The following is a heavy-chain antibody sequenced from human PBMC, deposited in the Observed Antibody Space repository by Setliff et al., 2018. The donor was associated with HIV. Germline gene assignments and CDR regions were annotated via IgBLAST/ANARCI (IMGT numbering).Heavy chain of an antibody. CDR2: IYYSGST. D-gene: IGHD6-13*01. V-gene: IGHV4-31*03. CDR3: ARGLIAATGTWFDP. CDR1: GGSISSGGYY. J-gene: IGHJ5*02. Sequence: PSETLSLTCTVSGGSISSGGYYWSWIRQHPGKGLEWIGYIYYSGSTYYNPSLKSRVTISVDTSKNHFSRKLTSVTAADTAVYYCARGLIAATGTWFDPWGQGTLVTVSS.